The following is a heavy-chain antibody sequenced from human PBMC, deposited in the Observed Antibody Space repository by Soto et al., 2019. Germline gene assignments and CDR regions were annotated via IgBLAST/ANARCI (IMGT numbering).Heavy chain of an antibody. CDR1: GFIFNNYA. CDR3: TRGLLAAAGYYYYAMDV. CDR2: ISGGGTT. D-gene: IGHD6-13*01. V-gene: IGHV3-23*01. J-gene: IGHJ6*02. Sequence: GGSLRLSCAASGFIFNNYAMRWVRQGPGKGLEWVSTISGGGTTYYTDSVKGRFTISRDDSKNTLYLQMNSLRAEDTALYYCTRGLLAAAGYYYYAMDVWGQGTTVTVSS.